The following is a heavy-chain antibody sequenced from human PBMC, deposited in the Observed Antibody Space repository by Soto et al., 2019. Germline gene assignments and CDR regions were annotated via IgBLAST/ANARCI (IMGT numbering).Heavy chain of an antibody. Sequence: QLQLQESGSGLVKPSQTLSLTCAVSGGSISSGGYSWSWIRQPPGKGLEWIGYIYHSGSTYYNPSLKSRVTISVDRSMNQVSLKLTSVTAADTAVYYCARGYCSGGSCYWFDPWGQGTPVTVSS. CDR3: ARGYCSGGSCYWFDP. D-gene: IGHD2-15*01. J-gene: IGHJ5*02. CDR1: GGSISSGGYS. CDR2: IYHSGST. V-gene: IGHV4-30-2*01.